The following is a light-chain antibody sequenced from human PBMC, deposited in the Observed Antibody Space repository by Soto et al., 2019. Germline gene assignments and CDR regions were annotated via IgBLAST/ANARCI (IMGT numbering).Light chain of an antibody. J-gene: IGKJ1*01. CDR1: QIVSSSY. Sequence: TQSPSSLSASVGDRVTITCRASQIVSSSYLAWYQQKPGQAPRLLIYGASSRATGIPDRFSGSGSGTDFTLTISRLEPEDFAVYYCQQYGSSGTFGQGTKVDIK. CDR3: QQYGSSGT. CDR2: GAS. V-gene: IGKV3-20*01.